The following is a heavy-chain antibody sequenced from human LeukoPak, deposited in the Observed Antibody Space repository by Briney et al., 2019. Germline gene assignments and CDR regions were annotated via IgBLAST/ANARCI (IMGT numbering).Heavy chain of an antibody. CDR2: ISSNGGST. V-gene: IGHV3-64*01. D-gene: IGHD2-15*01. Sequence: GGSLRLSCAASGFTFSSYAMHWVRQAPGKGLEYVSAISSNGGSTYYANPVKGRFTISRDNSKNTLYLQMGSLRAEDMAVYYCARGPAYCSGGSCYETHYYFDYWGQGTLVTVSS. CDR1: GFTFSSYA. J-gene: IGHJ4*02. CDR3: ARGPAYCSGGSCYETHYYFDY.